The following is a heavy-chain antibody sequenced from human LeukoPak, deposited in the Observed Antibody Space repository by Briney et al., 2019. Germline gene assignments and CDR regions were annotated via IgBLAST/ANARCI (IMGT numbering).Heavy chain of an antibody. V-gene: IGHV4-39*07. CDR2: IYYSGST. J-gene: IGHJ5*02. CDR3: ARDGDYDPNWFDP. CDR1: GGSISSSSYY. D-gene: IGHD4-17*01. Sequence: SETLSLTCTVSGGSISSSSYYWGWIRQPPGKGLEWIGSIYYSGSTYYNPSLKSRVTISVDTSKNQFSLKLSSVTAADTAVYYCARDGDYDPNWFDPWGQGTLVTVSS.